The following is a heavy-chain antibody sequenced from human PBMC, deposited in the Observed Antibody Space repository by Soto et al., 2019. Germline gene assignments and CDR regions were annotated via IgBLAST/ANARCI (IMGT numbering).Heavy chain of an antibody. CDR1: GFSFSNAW. Sequence: EVQLVESGGGLVKPGGSLRLSCAASGFSFSNAWMNWVRQAPGKGLEWVGRIKRKIDGEATDYAAPVKGRFTVLRDDSKSALYLQMNSLKGDDTAVYYCTTGSVEGVWGRGTTVTVS. CDR3: TTGSVEGV. J-gene: IGHJ6*02. D-gene: IGHD2-15*01. CDR2: IKRKIDGEAT. V-gene: IGHV3-15*07.